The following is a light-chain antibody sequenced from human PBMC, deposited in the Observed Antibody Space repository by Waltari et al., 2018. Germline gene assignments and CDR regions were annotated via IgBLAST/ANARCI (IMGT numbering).Light chain of an antibody. V-gene: IGLV2-14*01. CDR2: EVS. Sequence: QSALTQPASVSGSPGQSITISCTGTSSDVGGYNYVSWYHPHPGKAPKLMIYEVSKLPSGVSSRFSGSKSGTTASLTISGLQADDEADYYCSSYTTSSTPGVFGGGTKLTVL. CDR1: SSDVGGYNY. CDR3: SSYTTSSTPGV. J-gene: IGLJ2*01.